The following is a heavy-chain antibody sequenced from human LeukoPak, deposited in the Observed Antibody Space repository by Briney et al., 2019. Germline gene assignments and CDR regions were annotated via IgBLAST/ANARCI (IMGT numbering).Heavy chain of an antibody. CDR2: IYTSGST. J-gene: IGHJ6*03. CDR1: GGSISSGSYN. Sequence: SETLSLTCTVSGGSISSGSYNWSWIRQPAGKGLEWIGSIYTSGSTNYNPSLKSRVTISVDTSKNQFSLKLSSVTAADTAVYYCARDAGLGARRFYMHVWGKGTTVTVSS. V-gene: IGHV4-61*02. CDR3: ARDAGLGARRFYMHV. D-gene: IGHD6-6*01.